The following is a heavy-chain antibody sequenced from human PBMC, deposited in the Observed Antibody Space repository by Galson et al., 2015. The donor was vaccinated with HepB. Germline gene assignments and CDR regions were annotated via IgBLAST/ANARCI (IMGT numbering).Heavy chain of an antibody. J-gene: IGHJ4*02. CDR2: ITPSGDNT. CDR1: GFTFRYYA. Sequence: SLRLSCAASGFTFRYYAMSWVRQAPGKGLEWVSAITPSGDNTYSADSMKGRFTISRDNSQNTLFLRMNSLRADDTAIYFCAKVFPEKTDGWYRQALYYFDSWGQGTRVTVSS. V-gene: IGHV3-23*01. CDR3: AKVFPEKTDGWYRQALYYFDS. D-gene: IGHD6-19*01.